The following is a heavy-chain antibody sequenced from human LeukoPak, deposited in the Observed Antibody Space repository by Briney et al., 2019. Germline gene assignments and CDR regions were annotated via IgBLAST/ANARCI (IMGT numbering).Heavy chain of an antibody. J-gene: IGHJ4*02. CDR1: GFTFSTYE. V-gene: IGHV3-48*03. CDR2: ISSSGSTI. Sequence: GGSLRLSCAASGFTFSTYEMNWVRQAPGKGLEWVSYISSSGSTIYYADSVKGRFTISRDNAKNSLYLQMNSLRAEDTAVYYCARDNYDSSTPYYSDYWGQGTLVTVSS. D-gene: IGHD3-22*01. CDR3: ARDNYDSSTPYYSDY.